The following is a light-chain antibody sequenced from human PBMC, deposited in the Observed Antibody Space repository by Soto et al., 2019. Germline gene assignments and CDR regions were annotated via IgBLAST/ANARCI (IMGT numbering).Light chain of an antibody. CDR3: SSYAGSSNV. V-gene: IGLV2-8*01. J-gene: IGLJ1*01. CDR2: EVN. CDR1: SSDVGGYNY. Sequence: QSVLTQPPSASGSPGQSVAISCTGTSSDVGGYNYVSWYQQHPGKAPKLMIYEVNKRTSGVPDRFSGSKSGNTASLTVYGLQAEDEADYYCSSYAGSSNVFGTGTKVTVL.